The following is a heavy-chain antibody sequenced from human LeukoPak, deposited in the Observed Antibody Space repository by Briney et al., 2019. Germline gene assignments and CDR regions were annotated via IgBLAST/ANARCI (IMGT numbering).Heavy chain of an antibody. CDR1: GFTFSSYG. Sequence: GGSLRLSCAASGFTFSSYGMHWVRQAPGKGLEWVAFIRYDGSNKYYADSVKGRFTISRDNSKNTLYLQMNSLRAEDTAVHYCAKDRVGRYCSSTSCYVEGVLGYWGQGTLVTVSS. CDR2: IRYDGSNK. J-gene: IGHJ4*02. D-gene: IGHD2-2*01. V-gene: IGHV3-30*02. CDR3: AKDRVGRYCSSTSCYVEGVLGY.